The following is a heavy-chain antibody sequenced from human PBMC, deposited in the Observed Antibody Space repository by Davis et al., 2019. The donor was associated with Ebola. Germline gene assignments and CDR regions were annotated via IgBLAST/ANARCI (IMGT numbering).Heavy chain of an antibody. CDR3: ARGHSYGSMVYGLDV. CDR1: GGSISSSSYY. CDR2: IYYSGST. J-gene: IGHJ6*02. D-gene: IGHD3-10*01. V-gene: IGHV4-39*01. Sequence: SETLSLTCTVSGGSISSSSYYWGWIRQPPGKGLEWIGSIYYSGSTYYKPSLKSRVTISVDTSKNQVSLKLTSVTAADTAVYYCARGHSYGSMVYGLDVWGQGTTVTVSS.